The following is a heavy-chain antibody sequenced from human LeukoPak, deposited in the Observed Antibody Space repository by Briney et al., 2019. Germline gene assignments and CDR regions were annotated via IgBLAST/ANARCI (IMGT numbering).Heavy chain of an antibody. V-gene: IGHV4-59*01. J-gene: IGHJ3*02. CDR2: IYYSGST. CDR1: GGSISSYY. CDR3: ARDYGHYDAFDI. D-gene: IGHD3-10*01. Sequence: SETLSLTCTVSGGSISSYYWSWIRQPPGKGLEWIGYIYYSGSTNYNPSLKSRVTISVDTSKNQFSLKLSSVTAADTAVYYCARDYGHYDAFDIWGQGTMVTVSS.